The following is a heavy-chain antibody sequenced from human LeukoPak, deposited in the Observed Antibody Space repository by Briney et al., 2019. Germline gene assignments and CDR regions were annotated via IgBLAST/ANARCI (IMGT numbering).Heavy chain of an antibody. CDR2: IYSGGST. D-gene: IGHD6-6*01. Sequence: GGSLRLSCAASGFTVSSNYMSWVRQAPGKGLEWVSVIYSGGSTYYADSVKGRFTISRDNSKNTLYLQMNSLRAEDTAVYYCAKPTSSIAARPGGVIWGQGTLVTVSS. CDR3: AKPTSSIAARPGGVI. J-gene: IGHJ4*02. CDR1: GFTVSSNY. V-gene: IGHV3-66*01.